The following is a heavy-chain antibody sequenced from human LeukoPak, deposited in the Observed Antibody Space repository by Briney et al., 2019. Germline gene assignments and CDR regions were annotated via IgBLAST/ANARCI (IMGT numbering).Heavy chain of an antibody. J-gene: IGHJ6*03. V-gene: IGHV3-7*04. CDR3: ARVGGTGGFYYYYYYMDV. CDR2: IKQDGSEK. D-gene: IGHD2-8*02. Sequence: GGSLRLSCAASGFTFSSYWMSWVRQAPGKGLEWVANIKQDGSEKYYVDSVKGRFTISRDNAKNSLYLQMNSLRAEDTAVYYCARVGGTGGFYYYYYYMDVWGKGTTVTVSS. CDR1: GFTFSSYW.